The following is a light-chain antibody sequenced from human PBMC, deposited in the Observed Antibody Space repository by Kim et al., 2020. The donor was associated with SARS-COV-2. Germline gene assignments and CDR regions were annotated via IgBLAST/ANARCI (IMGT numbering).Light chain of an antibody. CDR1: SSNIGSNY. J-gene: IGLJ3*02. CDR2: RNN. CDR3: AAWDDSLSGWV. Sequence: ELTQPPSASGTPGQRVTISCSGSSSNIGSNYVYWYQQLPGTAPKLLIYRNNQRPSGVPDRFSGSKSGTSASLAISGLWSEDEADYYCAAWDDSLSGWVFGGGTKLTVL. V-gene: IGLV1-47*03.